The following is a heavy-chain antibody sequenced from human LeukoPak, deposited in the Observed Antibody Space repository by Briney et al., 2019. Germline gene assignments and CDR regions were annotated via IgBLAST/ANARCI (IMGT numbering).Heavy chain of an antibody. J-gene: IGHJ4*02. D-gene: IGHD3-9*01. CDR3: ARGAHYDILTGYFPVDY. CDR2: IWYDGSNK. Sequence: GGSLRLSCAASGFTFSSYGMHWVRQAPGKGLEWVAVIWYDGSNKYYADSVKGRFTISRDNSKNTLYLQMNSLRAEDTAVYYCARGAHYDILTGYFPVDYWGQGTLVTVSS. V-gene: IGHV3-33*01. CDR1: GFTFSSYG.